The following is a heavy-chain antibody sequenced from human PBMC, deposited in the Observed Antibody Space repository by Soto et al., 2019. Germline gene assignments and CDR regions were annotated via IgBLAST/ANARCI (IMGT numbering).Heavy chain of an antibody. J-gene: IGHJ4*02. CDR3: AKDLLWVVVVAATPDY. CDR2: ISYDGSNK. Sequence: QVQLVESGGGVVQPGRSLRLFCAASGFTFSSYGMHWVRQAPGKGLEWVAVISYDGSNKYYADSVKGRFTISRDNSKNTLYLQMNSLRAEDTAVYYCAKDLLWVVVVAATPDYWGQGTLVTVSS. D-gene: IGHD2-15*01. V-gene: IGHV3-30*18. CDR1: GFTFSSYG.